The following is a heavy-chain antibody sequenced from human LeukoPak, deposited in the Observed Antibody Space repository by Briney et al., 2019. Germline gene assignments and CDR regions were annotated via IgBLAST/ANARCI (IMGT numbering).Heavy chain of an antibody. CDR3: AKDGGSGGFGAFDH. D-gene: IGHD6-19*01. CDR2: ISWNSGII. Sequence: GGSLRLSCAASGFTFDDYAMHWVRHAPGKGLEWVSGISWNSGIIGYADSVKGRFTISRDNAKSSLYLQMNSLRAEDLALYYCAKDGGSGGFGAFDHWGRGTLVTVSS. V-gene: IGHV3-9*03. J-gene: IGHJ2*01. CDR1: GFTFDDYA.